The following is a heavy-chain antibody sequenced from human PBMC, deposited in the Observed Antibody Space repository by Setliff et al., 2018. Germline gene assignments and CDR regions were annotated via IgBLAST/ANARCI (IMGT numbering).Heavy chain of an antibody. CDR3: GRSRRPRRLQSDFDH. J-gene: IGHJ4*02. CDR1: GFTFSSYS. Sequence: GGSLRLSCAASGFTFSSYSMNWVRQAPGKGLEWVSSISSSSGTIFYADSVKGRFSISRDSAKSSLFLQMNSLRDEDTAVYYCGRSRRPRRLQSDFDHWGQGTLVTVSS. CDR2: ISSSSGTI. V-gene: IGHV3-48*02. D-gene: IGHD6-25*01.